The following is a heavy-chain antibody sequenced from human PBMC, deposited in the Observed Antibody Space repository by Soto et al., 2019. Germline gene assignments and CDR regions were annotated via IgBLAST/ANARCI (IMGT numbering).Heavy chain of an antibody. J-gene: IGHJ6*02. V-gene: IGHV4-59*08. Sequence: QVQLQESGPGLVKPSETLSLTCTVSGGSISGDYWSWIRQPPGKGLEWIAYIDYSGTTNHNPSLQSRVTISIDTSKNQFSLKLTCGTAADTDVYYCARHSGGWFGVWGQGTTVTVSS. CDR2: IDYSGTT. CDR3: ARHSGGWFGV. D-gene: IGHD3-10*01. CDR1: GGSISGDY.